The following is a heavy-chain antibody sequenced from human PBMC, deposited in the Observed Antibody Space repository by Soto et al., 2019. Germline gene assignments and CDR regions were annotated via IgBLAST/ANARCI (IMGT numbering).Heavy chain of an antibody. J-gene: IGHJ6*03. V-gene: IGHV4-59*01. CDR3: ARVIPQAGYYYMDV. CDR2: IYYSGST. Sequence: SETLSLTCTVSGGSISSYYWSWIRQPPGKGLEWIGYIYYSGSTNYNPSLKSRVTISVDTSKNQFSLKLSSVTAADTAVYYCARVIPQAGYYYMDVWGKGTTVTVSS. D-gene: IGHD6-13*01. CDR1: GGSISSYY.